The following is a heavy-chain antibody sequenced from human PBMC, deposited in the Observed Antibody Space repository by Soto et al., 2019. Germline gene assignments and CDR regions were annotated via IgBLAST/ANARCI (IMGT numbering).Heavy chain of an antibody. CDR1: GFTFSSYS. V-gene: IGHV3-48*01. D-gene: IGHD3-10*01. Sequence: PGGSLRLSCAASGFTFSSYSMNWVRQAPGKGLEWVSYISSSSSTIYYADSVKGRFTISRDNAKNSLYLQMNSLRAEDTAVYYCARSSGGSSGSYYIDYWGQGTLVNSPQ. J-gene: IGHJ4*02. CDR2: ISSSSSTI. CDR3: ARSSGGSSGSYYIDY.